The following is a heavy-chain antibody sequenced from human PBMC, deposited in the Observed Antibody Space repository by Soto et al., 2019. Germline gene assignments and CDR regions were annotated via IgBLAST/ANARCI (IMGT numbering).Heavy chain of an antibody. CDR3: AGEPMAGPKAHSVDI. V-gene: IGHV4-59*01. CDR1: GGSIRNYY. Sequence: SETLSLTCTVSGGSIRNYYWTWIRQPPGKRLEWVGYVDYRGTTNYNPSLKSRVTISVDTSKDQFSLKITSVTAADTALYYCAGEPMAGPKAHSVDIWGQGTMVTVS. CDR2: VDYRGTT. D-gene: IGHD6-19*01. J-gene: IGHJ3*02.